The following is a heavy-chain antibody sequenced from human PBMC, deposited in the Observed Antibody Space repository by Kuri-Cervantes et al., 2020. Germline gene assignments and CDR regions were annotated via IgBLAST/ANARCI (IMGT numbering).Heavy chain of an antibody. CDR3: ARVDVWFGELLDDAFDI. J-gene: IGHJ3*02. D-gene: IGHD3-10*01. CDR1: GGSISSSSYY. Sequence: ESLKISCTVSGGSISSSSYYWGWIRQPPGKGLEWIGSIYYSGSTYYNPSLKSRVTISVDTSKNQFSLKLSSVTAADTAVYYCARVDVWFGELLDDAFDIWGQGTIVTVSS. V-gene: IGHV4-39*07. CDR2: IYYSGST.